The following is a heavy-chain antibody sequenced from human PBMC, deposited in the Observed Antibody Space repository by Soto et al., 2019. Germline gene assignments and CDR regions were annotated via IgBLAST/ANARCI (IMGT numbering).Heavy chain of an antibody. V-gene: IGHV5-51*01. Sequence: GESLKISCKGSGYSFTSYWIGWVRQMPGKGLEWMGIIYPGDSDTRYSPSFQGQVTISADKSISTAYLQWSSLKASDTAIYYCAKASGESYPGSRVFDYWGQGTRVTVSS. CDR1: GYSFTSYW. D-gene: IGHD3-10*01. CDR2: IYPGDSDT. J-gene: IGHJ4*02. CDR3: AKASGESYPGSRVFDY.